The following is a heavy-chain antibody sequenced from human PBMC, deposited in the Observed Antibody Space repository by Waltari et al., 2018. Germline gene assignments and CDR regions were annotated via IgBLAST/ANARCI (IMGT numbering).Heavy chain of an antibody. J-gene: IGHJ2*01. CDR1: GGSISSYY. Sequence: QVQLQESGPGLVKPSETLSLTCTVSGGSISSYYWSWIRQPPGKGLAWIGYIYYSRSTNDNPALMGRVTISVDTAKNQFSLKLSYVTAADTAVYYCARVVAATLWYFDLWGRGTLVTVSS. V-gene: IGHV4-59*01. CDR3: ARVVAATLWYFDL. CDR2: IYYSRST. D-gene: IGHD2-15*01.